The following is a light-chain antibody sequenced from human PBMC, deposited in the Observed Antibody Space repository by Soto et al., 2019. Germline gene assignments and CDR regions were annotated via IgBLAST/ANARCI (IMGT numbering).Light chain of an antibody. CDR1: ESVGIH. CDR2: SAS. CDR3: QQYNNWPLT. Sequence: EIVMTQSPATLPMSPGERAALSCRASESVGIHLAWYQQKPGQAPRLLIYSASTRATAIPARFSASGSGTEFTLTISSLQSEDFAVYYCQQYNNWPLTFGPGTRVDIK. V-gene: IGKV3-15*01. J-gene: IGKJ3*01.